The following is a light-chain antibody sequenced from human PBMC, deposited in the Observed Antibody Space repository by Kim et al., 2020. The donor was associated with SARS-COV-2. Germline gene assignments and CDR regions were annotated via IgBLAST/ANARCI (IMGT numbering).Light chain of an antibody. V-gene: IGLV3-21*04. CDR2: YDA. CDR1: NIGSTR. Sequence: SYELTQPPSVSVAPGKTASITCGENNIGSTRVHWYQQKPGQAPVLVIYYDATRPSGIPERFSGSNSENTATLTISRVEAGDEADYYCQVWDTTGDHLVFGGGTQLTVL. J-gene: IGLJ2*01. CDR3: QVWDTTGDHLV.